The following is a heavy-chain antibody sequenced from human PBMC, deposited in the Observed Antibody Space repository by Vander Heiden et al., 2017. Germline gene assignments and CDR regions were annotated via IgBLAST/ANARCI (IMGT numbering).Heavy chain of an antibody. V-gene: IGHV3-23*01. CDR1: RFTFSTYA. J-gene: IGHJ6*02. CDR3: TKRIYDSSGHPYGVDV. D-gene: IGHD3-22*01. CDR2: IIGSGDYT. Sequence: EVHLLESGGGLVQPGGSLRLSCSASRFTFSTYAINWVRQAPGKGLEWVSAIIGSGDYTYYADSVKGRFTISRDNSENMLFLQMNSLRAEDTAVYYCTKRIYDSSGHPYGVDVWGLGTTVTVSS.